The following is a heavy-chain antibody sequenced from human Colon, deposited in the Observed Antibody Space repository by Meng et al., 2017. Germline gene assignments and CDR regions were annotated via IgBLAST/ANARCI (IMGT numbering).Heavy chain of an antibody. D-gene: IGHD2-15*01. CDR3: VREVGNPSGGSCHDH. V-gene: IGHV3-30*04. CDR1: GFTFSSFP. Sequence: GESLKISCVASGFTFSSFPMHWVRQAPGKGLEWVALISYDGSSQTYADYVKGRFTISRDNSKNTLHLQMNSLTKEDTALYYCVREVGNPSGGSCHDHWGQGTLVTVSS. CDR2: ISYDGSSQ. J-gene: IGHJ5*02.